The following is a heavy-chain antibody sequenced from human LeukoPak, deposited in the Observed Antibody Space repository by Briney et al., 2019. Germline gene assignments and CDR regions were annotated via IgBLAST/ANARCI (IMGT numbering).Heavy chain of an antibody. CDR1: GYTFTTYA. J-gene: IGHJ4*02. CDR3: ARSYYYDSNGYFDY. Sequence: ASVKVSCKASGYTFTTYAMHWVRQAPGQRLEWMGWINTGNGNTEFPQKFQGRVAITGDTSASTAHMELSSLRSEDTAVYYCARSYYYDSNGYFDYWGQGTLVTVSS. V-gene: IGHV1-3*04. CDR2: INTGNGNT. D-gene: IGHD3-22*01.